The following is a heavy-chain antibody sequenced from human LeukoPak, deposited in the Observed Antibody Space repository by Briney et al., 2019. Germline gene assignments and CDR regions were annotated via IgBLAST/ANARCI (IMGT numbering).Heavy chain of an antibody. V-gene: IGHV3-7*01. J-gene: IGHJ4*02. CDR1: AFTVSSNW. D-gene: IGHD3-22*01. CDR3: ARGRNYYDSSGYYPTDY. CDR2: IKQDRDEK. Sequence: GGSLRPACSALAFTVSSNWMGSVRPAPGKGRGWGANIKQDRDEKYYVDSVKARFTIPRDNAQNPLYLQMNSLRAEDTAVYYGARGRNYYDSSGYYPTDYWGQGTLVTVSS.